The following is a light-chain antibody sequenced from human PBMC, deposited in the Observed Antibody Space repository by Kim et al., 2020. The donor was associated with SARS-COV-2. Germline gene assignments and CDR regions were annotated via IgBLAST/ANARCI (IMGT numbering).Light chain of an antibody. CDR3: QAWDSSIVV. CDR1: KLGDKY. J-gene: IGLJ2*01. Sequence: SVSPGQTANITCSGDKLGDKYACWYQQRPGQSPVVVIYEDSRRPSGIPERFSGSKSGNTVTLTISGTQAMDEADYYCQAWDSSIVVFGGGTQLTVL. CDR2: EDS. V-gene: IGLV3-1*01.